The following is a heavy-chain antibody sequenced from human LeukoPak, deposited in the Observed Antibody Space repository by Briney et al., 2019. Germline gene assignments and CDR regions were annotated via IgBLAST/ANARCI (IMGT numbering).Heavy chain of an antibody. CDR3: ATPLVRIAIFAVVSGNHAFGI. CDR2: INPNSGGT. J-gene: IGHJ3*02. D-gene: IGHD3-3*01. V-gene: IGHV1-2*02. CDR1: GYTFTGYY. Sequence: ASVKVSCKASGYTFTGYYMHWVQQAPGQGLDWMGWINPNSGGTNYAQKFQGRVTMTRDTSISTAYMELSRLRSDDTAVYYCATPLVRIAIFAVVSGNHAFGIGCQGPMVTVSS.